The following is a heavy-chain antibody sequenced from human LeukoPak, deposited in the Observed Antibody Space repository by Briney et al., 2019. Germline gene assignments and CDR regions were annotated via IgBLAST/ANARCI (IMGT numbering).Heavy chain of an antibody. Sequence: SKTLSLTCTVSGGSISSYYWSWIRQPAGKGLEWIGRIYTSGSTNYNPSLKSRVTMSVDTSKNQFSLKLSSVTAADTAVYYCARGGRYFDWLSHYGMDVWGQGTTVTVSS. CDR3: ARGGRYFDWLSHYGMDV. D-gene: IGHD3-9*01. J-gene: IGHJ6*02. CDR2: IYTSGST. CDR1: GGSISSYY. V-gene: IGHV4-4*07.